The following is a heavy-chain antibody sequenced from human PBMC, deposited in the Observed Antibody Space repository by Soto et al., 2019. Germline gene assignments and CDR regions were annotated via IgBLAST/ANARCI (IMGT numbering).Heavy chain of an antibody. J-gene: IGHJ4*02. Sequence: GGSLRLSCAASGFTFSSYGMHWVRQAPGKGLEWVAVIWYDGSNKYYADSVKGRFTISRDNSKNTLYLQMNSLRAEDTAVYYCARGPSDSRFRYFDYWGQGTLVTVSS. V-gene: IGHV3-33*01. D-gene: IGHD3-22*01. CDR1: GFTFSSYG. CDR3: ARGPSDSRFRYFDY. CDR2: IWYDGSNK.